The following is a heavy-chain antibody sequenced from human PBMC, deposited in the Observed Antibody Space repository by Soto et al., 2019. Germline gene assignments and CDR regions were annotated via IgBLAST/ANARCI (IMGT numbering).Heavy chain of an antibody. V-gene: IGHV4-31*03. Sequence: QVQLPESGPGLVKPSQTLSLTCTVSGGSISSGGYYWSWIRQHPGKGLEWIGYIYYSGSTYYNRSLKGRVTIPVDTSKNQFSLKLSSVTAADTSVYYCARSFGVGAAGPFDYWGQGTLVTGSS. CDR1: GGSISSGGYY. J-gene: IGHJ4*02. D-gene: IGHD6-25*01. CDR2: IYYSGST. CDR3: ARSFGVGAAGPFDY.